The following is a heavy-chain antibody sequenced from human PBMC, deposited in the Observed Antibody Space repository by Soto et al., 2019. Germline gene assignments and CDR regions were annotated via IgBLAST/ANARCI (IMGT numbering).Heavy chain of an antibody. CDR2: LYGSGGGI. CDR1: GFTFSNYA. J-gene: IGHJ4*02. CDR3: AKDAGSFDGVWLAHV. D-gene: IGHD3-9*01. Sequence: EVQLLESGGGLVQPGGSLRLSCAASGFTFSNYAMIWIRQVPGKGLEWVSGLYGSGGGIHYADSVKGRFTISRDNSAYSVYLQMNNLRVEDTAVYYCAKDAGSFDGVWLAHVWGQGTVVTVSS. V-gene: IGHV3-23*01.